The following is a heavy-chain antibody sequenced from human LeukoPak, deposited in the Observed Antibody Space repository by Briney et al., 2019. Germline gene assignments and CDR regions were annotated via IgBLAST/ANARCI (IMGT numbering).Heavy chain of an antibody. V-gene: IGHV3-21*01. D-gene: IGHD1-26*01. Sequence: GGSLRLSCAASAFTFSTYSMNWVRQAPGKGLEWVSSISSSSLYIYYADSVKGRFTISRDNAKNPLYLQMNSLRAEDTAVYYCASEHSGNYYRPFDYWGQGTLVTVSS. CDR2: ISSSSLYI. CDR3: ASEHSGNYYRPFDY. CDR1: AFTFSTYS. J-gene: IGHJ4*02.